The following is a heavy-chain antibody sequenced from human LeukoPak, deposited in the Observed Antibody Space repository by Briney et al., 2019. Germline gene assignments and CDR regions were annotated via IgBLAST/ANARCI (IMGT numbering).Heavy chain of an antibody. J-gene: IGHJ6*02. D-gene: IGHD4-23*01. V-gene: IGHV3-53*01. CDR1: GFTVSSNY. Sequence: GRSLRLSCAASGFTVSSNYMSWVRQAPGKGLEWVSVIYSGGSTYYADSVKGRFTISRDNSKNTLYLQMNSLRAEDTAVYYCARDYGGNHYYYGMDVWGQGTTVTVSS. CDR2: IYSGGST. CDR3: ARDYGGNHYYYGMDV.